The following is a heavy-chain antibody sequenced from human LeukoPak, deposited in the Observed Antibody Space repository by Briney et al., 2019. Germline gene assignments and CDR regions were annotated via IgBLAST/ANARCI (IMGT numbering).Heavy chain of an antibody. CDR1: GFTFSSYG. Sequence: GGSLRLSCAASGFTFSSYGMNWVRQAPGKGLEWVSYISTTGSSIYYADSVKGRFTISRDNAKNSLYLQMNSLRAEDTAVYYCARGFYYMDVWGKGTTVTISS. CDR3: ARGFYYMDV. J-gene: IGHJ6*03. V-gene: IGHV3-48*04. CDR2: ISTTGSSI.